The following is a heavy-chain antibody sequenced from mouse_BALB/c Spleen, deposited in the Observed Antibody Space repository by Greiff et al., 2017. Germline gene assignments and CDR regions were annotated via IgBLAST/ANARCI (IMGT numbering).Heavy chain of an antibody. J-gene: IGHJ1*01. V-gene: IGHV1-67*01. CDR2: ISTYYGNT. CDR3: ARWVTGTGYFDV. CDR1: GYTFTDYA. Sequence: VQLQQSGPELVRPGVSVKISCKGSGYTFTDYAMHWVKQSHAKSLEWIGVISTYYGNTNYNQKFKGKATMTVDKSSSTAYMELARLTSEDSAIYYCARWVTGTGYFDVWGAGTTVTVSS. D-gene: IGHD4-1*01.